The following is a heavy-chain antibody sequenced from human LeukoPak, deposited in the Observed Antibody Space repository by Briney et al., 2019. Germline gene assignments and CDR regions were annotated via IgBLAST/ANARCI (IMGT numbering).Heavy chain of an antibody. CDR2: IKQDGSQK. D-gene: IGHD4-17*01. J-gene: IGHJ3*01. V-gene: IGHV3-7*01. CDR3: ARGDFSDYGDYVDAFDV. CDR1: GFTFNNYW. Sequence: GGSPRLSXAASGFTFNNYWMSWVRQAPGKGLQWVANIKQDGSQKFYVDSVKGRFTISRDNTKNLLYLQMNSLRAEDTAVYYCARGDFSDYGDYVDAFDVWGQGTMVTVSS.